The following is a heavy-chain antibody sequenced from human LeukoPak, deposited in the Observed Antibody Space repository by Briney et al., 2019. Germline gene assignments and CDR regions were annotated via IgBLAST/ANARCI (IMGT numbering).Heavy chain of an antibody. CDR1: GFTFSSYG. CDR2: IWYDGSNK. V-gene: IGHV3-33*01. Sequence: GGSLRVSCAASGFTFSSYGMHWVRQAPGKGLEWVAVIWYDGSNKYYADSVKGRFAISRDNSKNTLYLQMNSLRAEDTAVYYCARDRGYDYSAAYYFDYWGQGTLVTVSS. D-gene: IGHD5-12*01. J-gene: IGHJ4*02. CDR3: ARDRGYDYSAAYYFDY.